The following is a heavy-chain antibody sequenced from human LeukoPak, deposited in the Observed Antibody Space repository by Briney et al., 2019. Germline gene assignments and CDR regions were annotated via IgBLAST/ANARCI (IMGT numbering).Heavy chain of an antibody. CDR3: ARAGYDILTGYYMDV. CDR2: ISSSGSTI. CDR1: GFTFSDYY. Sequence: GGSLRLSCAASGFTFSDYYMSWIRQAPGKGLEWVSYISSSGSTIYYADSVKGRFTISRDNAKNLLYLQMNSLRAEDTAVYYCARAGYDILTGYYMDVWGKGTTVTISS. V-gene: IGHV3-11*04. D-gene: IGHD3-9*01. J-gene: IGHJ6*03.